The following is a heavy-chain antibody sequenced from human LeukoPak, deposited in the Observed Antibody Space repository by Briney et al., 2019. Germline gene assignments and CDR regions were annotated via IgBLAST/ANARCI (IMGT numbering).Heavy chain of an antibody. CDR3: ARTLRILWFGELLSGMDV. J-gene: IGHJ6*02. V-gene: IGHV5-51*01. D-gene: IGHD3-10*01. Sequence: GESLKISCKGSGYSFTSYWIGWVRQMPGKGLEWMGIIYPGDSDTRYSPSFQGQVTILADKSISTAYLQWSSLKASDTAMYYCARTLRILWFGELLSGMDVWGQGTTVTVSS. CDR2: IYPGDSDT. CDR1: GYSFTSYW.